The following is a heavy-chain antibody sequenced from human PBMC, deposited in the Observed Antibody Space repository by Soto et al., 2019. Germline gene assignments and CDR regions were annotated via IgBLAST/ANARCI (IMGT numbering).Heavy chain of an antibody. CDR1: GFSLSTSGVG. CDR2: IYWDDDK. V-gene: IGHV2-5*02. Sequence: QITLKESGPTLVKPTQTLTLTCTFSGFSLSTSGVGVGWIRQPPGKALEWLALIYWDDDKRYSPSLKSRLTIAQETTKNQKNLTMTIMVPVDTATYYCAHKGGLDYVVYWCQGTLVTVSS. J-gene: IGHJ4*02. CDR3: AHKGGLDYVVY.